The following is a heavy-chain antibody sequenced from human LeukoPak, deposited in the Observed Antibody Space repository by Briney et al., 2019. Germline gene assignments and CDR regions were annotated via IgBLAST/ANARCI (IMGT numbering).Heavy chain of an antibody. Sequence: PSETLSLTCTVSGGSISSSSYYWGWIRQPPGKGLEWIGSIYYSGSTYYNPSLKSRVTISVDTSKNQFSLKLSSVTAADTAVYYCARADDYNKALGAFDIWGXGTMVTVSS. CDR2: IYYSGST. V-gene: IGHV4-39*01. CDR1: GGSISSSSYY. J-gene: IGHJ3*02. D-gene: IGHD5-24*01. CDR3: ARADDYNKALGAFDI.